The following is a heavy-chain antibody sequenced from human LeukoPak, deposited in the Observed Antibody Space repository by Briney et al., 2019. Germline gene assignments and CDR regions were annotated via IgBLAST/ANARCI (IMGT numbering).Heavy chain of an antibody. J-gene: IGHJ4*02. Sequence: ASVKVSCKASGGTYSSYAIGWVRQAPGQGLEWMGRIIPIFGTANYAQKFQGRVTITRAESTSTAYMELSSMRSEDTAVYYCARRRSDSSGYYYWGQGTLVTVSS. D-gene: IGHD3-22*01. V-gene: IGHV1-69*05. CDR3: ARRRSDSSGYYY. CDR2: IIPIFGTA. CDR1: GGTYSSYA.